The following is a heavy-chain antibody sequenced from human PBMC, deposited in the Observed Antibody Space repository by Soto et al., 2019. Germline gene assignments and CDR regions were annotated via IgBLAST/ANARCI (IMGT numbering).Heavy chain of an antibody. Sequence: SETLSLTCTVSGGSISSYYWSWIRQPPGKGLEWIGYIYYSGSTNYNPSLKSRVTISVDTSKNQFSLKLSSVTAADTAVYYCAREDLYYYDSRGVGCFDYWGQGTLVTVSS. V-gene: IGHV4-59*01. CDR2: IYYSGST. CDR3: AREDLYYYDSRGVGCFDY. CDR1: GGSISSYY. D-gene: IGHD3-22*01. J-gene: IGHJ4*02.